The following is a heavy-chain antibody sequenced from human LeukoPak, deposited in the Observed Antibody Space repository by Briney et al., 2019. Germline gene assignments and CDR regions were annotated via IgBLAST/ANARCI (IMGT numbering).Heavy chain of an antibody. CDR3: ARDSTWLLDY. CDR2: IKEDGSVK. D-gene: IGHD6-19*01. CDR1: GFIFSSHW. J-gene: IGHJ4*02. Sequence: GGSLRLSCTASGFIFSSHWMTWVRQSPGKGLEWVANIKEDGSVKYYVDSVKGRFTISRDNTKNALYLQMNSLRADDTAVYFCARDSTWLLDYWGQGTLVTVSS. V-gene: IGHV3-7*03.